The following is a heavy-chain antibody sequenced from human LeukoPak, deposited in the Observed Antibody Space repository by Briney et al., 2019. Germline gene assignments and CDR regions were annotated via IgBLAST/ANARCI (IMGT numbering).Heavy chain of an antibody. D-gene: IGHD4-17*01. Sequence: GGSLRLSCTASGFTFNGYSMNWVRQPPPKGQELVSSISTSSSYIYYADPVKGRFTISRNNTKNSLYLQMNSLRAEDTAVYYCARSRGDPSYFDYWGQGTLVTVSS. CDR3: ARSRGDPSYFDY. CDR1: GFTFNGYS. CDR2: ISTSSSYI. J-gene: IGHJ4*02. V-gene: IGHV3-21*01.